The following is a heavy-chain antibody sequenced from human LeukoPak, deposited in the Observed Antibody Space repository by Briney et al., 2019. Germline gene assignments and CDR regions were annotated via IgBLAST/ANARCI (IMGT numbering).Heavy chain of an antibody. CDR3: ARGVDYYENSGTIDY. CDR2: IWYDGSNK. V-gene: IGHV3-33*01. J-gene: IGHJ4*02. CDR1: GFTFNDYG. Sequence: GGSLRLSCTASGFTFNDYGMHWVRQPPGKGLEWVAIIWYDGSNKKYEDSVKGRFTISRDNSKNTLYLQMNSLRAEDTAVYYCARGVDYYENSGTIDYWGQGTLVTVSS. D-gene: IGHD3-22*01.